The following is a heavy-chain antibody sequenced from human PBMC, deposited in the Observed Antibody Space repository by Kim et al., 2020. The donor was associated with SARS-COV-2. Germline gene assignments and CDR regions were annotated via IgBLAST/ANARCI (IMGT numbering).Heavy chain of an antibody. CDR1: GYTFNSYA. D-gene: IGHD3-10*01. CDR2: INGGNGNT. J-gene: IGHJ6*02. V-gene: IGHV1-3*01. Sequence: ASVKVSCKASGYTFNSYAMHWVRQAPGQRFEWMGWINGGNGNTKYSQKFQGRVTITRDTSASTAYMEVSSLRSEDTAVYYCARVDSPTGSHVHYYGMDVWGQGTTVTVSS. CDR3: ARVDSPTGSHVHYYGMDV.